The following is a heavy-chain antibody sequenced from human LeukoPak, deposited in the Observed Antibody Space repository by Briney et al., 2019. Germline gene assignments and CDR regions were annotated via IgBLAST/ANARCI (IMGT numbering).Heavy chain of an antibody. V-gene: IGHV4-61*01. CDR2: IYYSGSS. CDR1: GGSFSSGSYF. J-gene: IGHJ3*02. Sequence: SETLSLTCTVSGGSFSSGSYFWSWIQQPPGKGLEWIGFIYYSGSSNYNPSLKSRVTISVDTSKNQFSLKLSSVTAADTAVYYCARVLVGPTASDIWGQGTMVIVFS. D-gene: IGHD1-26*01. CDR3: ARVLVGPTASDI.